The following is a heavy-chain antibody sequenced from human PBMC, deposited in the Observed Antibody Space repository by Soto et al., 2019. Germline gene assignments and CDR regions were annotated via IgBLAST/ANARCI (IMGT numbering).Heavy chain of an antibody. V-gene: IGHV3-33*08. J-gene: IGHJ6*02. CDR1: GFTFNTYG. D-gene: IGHD2-21*02. CDR2: IWYNGSNK. Sequence: QVQLVESGGGEVQPGGSLRLSCTTSGFTFNTYGMHWVRQAPGKGLEWEAIIWYNGSNKYYADSVKGRFTISRDNSKNTLYLQMNSLRAEDTALYYCARSDCTGAYCYSWPFNYGVDVWGQGTTVTVSS. CDR3: ARSDCTGAYCYSWPFNYGVDV.